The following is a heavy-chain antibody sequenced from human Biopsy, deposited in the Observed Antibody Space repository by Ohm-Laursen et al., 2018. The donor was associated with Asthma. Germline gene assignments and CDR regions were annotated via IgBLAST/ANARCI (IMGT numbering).Heavy chain of an antibody. CDR1: CYTFNSAG. Sequence: GPSVTASCTTSCYTFNSAGITWVRQAPGQGLEWMGWISVYNGNTKVAQKLQDRVTMITDTSTSTAYMELRSLRSDDTAVYFCARAVDYSHYYGIDVWGQGTTVTVS. D-gene: IGHD3-10*01. CDR2: ISVYNGNT. CDR3: ARAVDYSHYYGIDV. J-gene: IGHJ6*02. V-gene: IGHV1-18*01.